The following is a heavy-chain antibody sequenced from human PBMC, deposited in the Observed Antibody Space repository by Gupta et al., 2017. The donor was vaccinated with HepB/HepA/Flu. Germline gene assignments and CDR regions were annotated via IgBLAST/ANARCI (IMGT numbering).Heavy chain of an antibody. D-gene: IGHD3-3*01. CDR1: GGTFSSYA. CDR2: IIPIFGTA. CDR3: ASTDFWSGYLDPPYYYMDV. Sequence: GSSVKVSCKASGGTFSSYAISWVRQAPGQGLEWMGGIIPIFGTANYAQKFQGRVTITADKSTSTAYMELRSLRSEDTAVYYCASTDFWSGYLDPPYYYMDVWGKGTTVTVSS. J-gene: IGHJ6*03. V-gene: IGHV1-69*06.